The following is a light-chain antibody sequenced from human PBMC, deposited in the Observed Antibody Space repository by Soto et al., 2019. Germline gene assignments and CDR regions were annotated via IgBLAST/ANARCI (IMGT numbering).Light chain of an antibody. V-gene: IGKV1-39*01. CDR2: AAS. Sequence: DIQMTQSPSSLSASVGDRVTITCRASQSISNYLNWYQQKPGKAPKLLIYAASNLQSGVPSRFSGSGSGTDFTLTISSLQREDFATYYCQQTYRTPWTFGQATKVEIK. CDR1: QSISNY. CDR3: QQTYRTPWT. J-gene: IGKJ1*01.